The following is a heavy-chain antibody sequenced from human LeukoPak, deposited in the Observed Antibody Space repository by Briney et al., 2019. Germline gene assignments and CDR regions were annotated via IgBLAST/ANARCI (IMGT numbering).Heavy chain of an antibody. D-gene: IGHD3-10*01. Sequence: PGGSLRLSCAASGFTFSIHVMNWVRQTPGKGLGWVSYIITSGGTIYYADSVQGRFTISRDNAKNSLYLQMNSLRDEDTAVYYCARVGRGLYSMDVWGQGTTVTVSS. CDR2: IITSGGTI. CDR3: ARVGRGLYSMDV. CDR1: GFTFSIHV. V-gene: IGHV3-48*02. J-gene: IGHJ6*02.